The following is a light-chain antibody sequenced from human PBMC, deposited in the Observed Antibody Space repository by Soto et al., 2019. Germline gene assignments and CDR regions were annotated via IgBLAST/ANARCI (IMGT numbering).Light chain of an antibody. J-gene: IGKJ1*01. CDR2: LGS. V-gene: IGKV2-28*01. Sequence: DIVMTQSPLSLPVTPGEPASISCRSSQSLLHSNGYNYLDWYLQKPGQSPQLLIYLGSNRASGVPDRFIGSCSGTDCTLKISRVEAADVGVYYCMQGIHTLWTFVQGTKVEIK. CDR3: MQGIHTLWT. CDR1: QSLLHSNGYNY.